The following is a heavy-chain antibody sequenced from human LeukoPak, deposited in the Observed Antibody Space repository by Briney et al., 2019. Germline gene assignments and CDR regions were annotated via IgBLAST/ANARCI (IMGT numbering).Heavy chain of an antibody. D-gene: IGHD2-2*02. CDR1: GFTFSSYW. V-gene: IGHV3-74*01. CDR2: INSDGSST. CDR3: AREGGLVVPAAIWYWFDP. Sequence: PGGSLRLSCAASGFTFSSYWMHWVRHAPGKGLVWVSRINSDGSSTSYADSVKGRFTISRDNAKNTLYLQMNSLRAEDTAVYYCAREGGLVVPAAIWYWFDPWGQGTLVTVSS. J-gene: IGHJ5*02.